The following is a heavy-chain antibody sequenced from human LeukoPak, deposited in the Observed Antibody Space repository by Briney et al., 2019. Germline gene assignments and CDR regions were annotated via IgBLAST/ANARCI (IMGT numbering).Heavy chain of an antibody. V-gene: IGHV4-34*01. CDR1: GGSFSGYY. Sequence: SETLSLTCAVYGGSFSGYYWSWIRQPPGKELEWIGEINHSGSTNYNPSLKSRVTISVDTPKNQFSLKLSSVTAADTAVYYCARYFMVRGHDAFDIWGQGTMVTVSS. D-gene: IGHD3-10*01. CDR2: INHSGST. J-gene: IGHJ3*02. CDR3: ARYFMVRGHDAFDI.